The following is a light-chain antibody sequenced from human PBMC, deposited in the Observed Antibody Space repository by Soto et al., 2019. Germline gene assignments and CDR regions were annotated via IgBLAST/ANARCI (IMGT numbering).Light chain of an antibody. CDR3: QQYNSYSGT. Sequence: DIQMTQSPSTLSASVGDRVTITCRASQSISSWLAWYQQKPGKAPTLLIYKASRLESGVPSRFSGSGSGTEFTLTISSLQPDDFATYYCQQYNSYSGTFGQGTKVEIK. J-gene: IGKJ1*01. V-gene: IGKV1-5*03. CDR1: QSISSW. CDR2: KAS.